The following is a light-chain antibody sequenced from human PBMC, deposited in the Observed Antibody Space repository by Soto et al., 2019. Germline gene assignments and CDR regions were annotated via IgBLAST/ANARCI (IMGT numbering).Light chain of an antibody. J-gene: IGKJ4*01. CDR1: QSVSSY. CDR3: EHRSNCTP. CDR2: DAS. Sequence: TLSLSPGERATLSCRASQSVSSYLAWYQQKPGQAHRLLIYDASNRATGIPARFSGSGSGTDFTLTISSLEPEDFAVYYCEHRSNCTPFGGRTKVDI. V-gene: IGKV3-11*01.